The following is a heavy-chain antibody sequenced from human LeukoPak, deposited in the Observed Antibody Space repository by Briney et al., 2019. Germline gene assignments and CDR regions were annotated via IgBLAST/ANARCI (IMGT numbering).Heavy chain of an antibody. D-gene: IGHD1-26*01. J-gene: IGHJ4*02. Sequence: ASVKASCKASGYTFTSYYLHWVRQAPGQGLEWMGIINPTGGSTSYAQKFQDRVTMTRDTSTSTVYLELSSLRSEDTAMYYCARRGSYYNVADYWGQGTLVTVSP. CDR2: INPTGGST. V-gene: IGHV1-46*01. CDR3: ARRGSYYNVADY. CDR1: GYTFTSYY.